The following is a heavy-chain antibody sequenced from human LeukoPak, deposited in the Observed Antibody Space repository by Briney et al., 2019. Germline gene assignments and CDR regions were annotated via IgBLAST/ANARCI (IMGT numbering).Heavy chain of an antibody. D-gene: IGHD6-19*01. J-gene: IGHJ4*02. CDR1: GFTFSNYW. CDR3: ARYRLVWLPAPVFNY. CDR2: INQDGSEK. Sequence: GGSLRLSCSVSGFTFSNYWMTWVCQAPGKGLEWVANINQDGSEKYYVDSVKGRFTISRDNAKNSLYLQMNSLRAEDTAVYYCARYRLVWLPAPVFNYWGQGTLVTVSS. V-gene: IGHV3-7*01.